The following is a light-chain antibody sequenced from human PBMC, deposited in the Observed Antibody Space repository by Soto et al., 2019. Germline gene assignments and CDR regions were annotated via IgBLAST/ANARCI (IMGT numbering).Light chain of an antibody. V-gene: IGKV1-5*01. Sequence: DIPMTQSTSSLSASVGDRVTLTCRASQSISSWLAWYQQKPGKAPKLLIYDASSLESGVPSRFSGSGSGTEFTLTISSLQPDDFATYYCQQYNSYWTSAQRSKVAIK. J-gene: IGKJ1*01. CDR3: QQYNSYWT. CDR2: DAS. CDR1: QSISSW.